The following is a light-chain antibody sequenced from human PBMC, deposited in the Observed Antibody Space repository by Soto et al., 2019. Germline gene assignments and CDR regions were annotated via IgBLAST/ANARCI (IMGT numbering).Light chain of an antibody. V-gene: IGKV1-39*01. CDR3: QQSFGTPYT. Sequence: DIQMTQYTSSLSASVGDRVTLTCRASQTISAYLNWYQQKPGKAPKLLMYAASSLQSEVPSRFSGSGSGTDFTLTITSLQPEDFATYYCQQSFGTPYTFGQGNTLEIK. CDR1: QTISAY. CDR2: AAS. J-gene: IGKJ2*01.